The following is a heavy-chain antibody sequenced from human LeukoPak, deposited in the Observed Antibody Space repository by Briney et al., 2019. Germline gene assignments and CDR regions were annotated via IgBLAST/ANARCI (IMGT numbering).Heavy chain of an antibody. CDR2: ISGDGGTS. Sequence: TGGSLRLSCAASGFTFDDYAMYWVRQPPGKGLEWVSLISGDGGTSYYADSVKGRFTISRDNSKNSLDLQMNSLRTEDTALYYCAKEIKVTGTAGLDYRGQGTLVTVSS. CDR3: AKEIKVTGTAGLDY. D-gene: IGHD6-19*01. V-gene: IGHV3-43*02. J-gene: IGHJ4*02. CDR1: GFTFDDYA.